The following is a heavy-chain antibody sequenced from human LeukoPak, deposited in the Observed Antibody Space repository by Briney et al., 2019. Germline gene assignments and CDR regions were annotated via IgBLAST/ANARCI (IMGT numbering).Heavy chain of an antibody. Sequence: GGSLRLSCAASGFTFSSHWMHWVRQAPGKGLVWVSRISSDGTNTNYADSVKGRFTISRDNSKNTLYLQMNSLRAEDTAVYYCAKDSLPAATIVATWFDPWGQGTLVTVSS. CDR3: AKDSLPAATIVATWFDP. CDR1: GFTFSSHW. D-gene: IGHD2-2*01. CDR2: ISSDGTNT. V-gene: IGHV3-74*01. J-gene: IGHJ5*02.